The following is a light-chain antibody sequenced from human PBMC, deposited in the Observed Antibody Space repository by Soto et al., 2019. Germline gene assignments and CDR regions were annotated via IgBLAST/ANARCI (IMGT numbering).Light chain of an antibody. J-gene: IGKJ5*01. Sequence: EIMMTQSPATLSVSPGERATLSCRASQSVSSNLAWHQQKPGQAPRILMYDASTRATGIPARFSGSGSGTELTLTISSLQSEDFAVYYCQQYHNWPITFGQGTRLEI. V-gene: IGKV3-15*01. CDR3: QQYHNWPIT. CDR1: QSVSSN. CDR2: DAS.